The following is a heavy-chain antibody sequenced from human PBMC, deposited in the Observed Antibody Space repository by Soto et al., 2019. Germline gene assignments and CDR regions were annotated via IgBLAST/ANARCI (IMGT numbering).Heavy chain of an antibody. Sequence: WWSLRLSCSASVFTVSSNYLTWFRQAPGEGLKWVSVLYPNGRAFYADSVKGRFTISTDNSQNSVYLLMKTLRAEDTAIYYCARGLGREYQDNRNYFHLDYWGQGTLVTVSS. CDR1: VFTVSSNY. J-gene: IGHJ4*02. CDR2: LYPNGRA. D-gene: IGHD1-20*01. V-gene: IGHV3-53*01. CDR3: ARGLGREYQDNRNYFHLDY.